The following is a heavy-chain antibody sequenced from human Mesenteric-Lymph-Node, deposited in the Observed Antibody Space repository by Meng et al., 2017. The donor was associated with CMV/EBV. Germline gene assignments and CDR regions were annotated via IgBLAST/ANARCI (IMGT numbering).Heavy chain of an antibody. D-gene: IGHD5-18*01. V-gene: IGHV4-39*01. Sequence: QLPLQESGPVLVQPSETLSLPCPVSGGSISSSSYYWGWTRQPPGKGLEWIGYIYYSGSTYYYNPSLKTRVTISVDTSKNQFSLKLSSVTAADTAVYYCARHSALLVTNFDYWGQGTLVTVSS. J-gene: IGHJ4*02. CDR2: IYYSGSTY. CDR1: GGSISSSSYY. CDR3: ARHSALLVTNFDY.